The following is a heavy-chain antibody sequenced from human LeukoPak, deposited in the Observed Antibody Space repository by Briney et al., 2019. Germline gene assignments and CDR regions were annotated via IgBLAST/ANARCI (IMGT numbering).Heavy chain of an antibody. CDR1: GFTFSSYA. CDR3: ATGAAYSSAWTIDY. D-gene: IGHD6-19*01. V-gene: IGHV3-64*01. Sequence: GGSLRLSCAASGFTFSSYAMHWVRQAPGKGLEYVSAISSNGGSTYYANSVKGRFTISRDNSKNTLYLQMSSLKTEDTAVYFCATGAAYSSAWTIDYWGQGTLVTVSS. J-gene: IGHJ4*02. CDR2: ISSNGGST.